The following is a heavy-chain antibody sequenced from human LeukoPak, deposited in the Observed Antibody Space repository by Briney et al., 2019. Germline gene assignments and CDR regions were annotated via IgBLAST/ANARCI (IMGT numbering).Heavy chain of an antibody. CDR2: INTDGSST. V-gene: IGHV3-74*01. CDR1: GFTFSSYW. J-gene: IGHJ4*02. D-gene: IGHD1-26*01. Sequence: GGSLRLPCAASGFTFSSYWMHWVRQAPGKGLVWVSRINTDGSSTTYADSVKGRFTISRDNAKNTLYLEMGSLRAEDTAVYYCARGYSGTYRFGYWGQGTLVTVSS. CDR3: ARGYSGTYRFGY.